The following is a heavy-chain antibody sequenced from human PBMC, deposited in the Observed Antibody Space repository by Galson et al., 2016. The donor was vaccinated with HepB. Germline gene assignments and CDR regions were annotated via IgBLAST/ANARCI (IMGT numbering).Heavy chain of an antibody. CDR1: GFTFRNYH. CDR2: ISSGSAYK. Sequence: SLRLSCAGSGFTFRNYHMNWVRQTPGKGLEWVSSISSGSAYKYHADSVKGRFSIFRDNAKNSLYLQMNSLRVVDTAVYYCARPRDNYGHAIDIWGQGTMVTVSS. CDR3: ARPRDNYGHAIDI. D-gene: IGHD3-10*01. J-gene: IGHJ3*02. V-gene: IGHV3-21*01.